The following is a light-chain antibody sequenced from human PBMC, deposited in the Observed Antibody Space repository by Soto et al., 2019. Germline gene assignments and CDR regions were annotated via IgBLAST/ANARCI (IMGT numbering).Light chain of an antibody. J-gene: IGKJ2*01. CDR3: QQSYNTPRT. V-gene: IGKV1-39*01. CDR2: GAS. CDR1: QSISSY. Sequence: DIQMTQSPSSLSASVGDRVTITCRASQSISSYLNWYQQKPGKAPNLLIHGASNLQTGVPSRFSGSGSGTDFTLTISSLQPEDLATYYCQQSYNTPRTFGQGTKLEIK.